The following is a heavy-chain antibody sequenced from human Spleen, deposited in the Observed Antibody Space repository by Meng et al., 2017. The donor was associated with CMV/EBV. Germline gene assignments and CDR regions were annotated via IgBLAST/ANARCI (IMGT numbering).Heavy chain of an antibody. Sequence: YDLNWVRQAAGQGLEWMGGMNPNSGNTGYAQKFQGRVTMTRNTSIRTAYMELSSLRSEDTAVYYCARGRQGITIFGVVIMGDYWFDPWGQGTLVTVSS. V-gene: IGHV1-8*01. CDR2: MNPNSGNT. CDR3: ARGRQGITIFGVVIMGDYWFDP. CDR1: YD. D-gene: IGHD3-3*01. J-gene: IGHJ5*02.